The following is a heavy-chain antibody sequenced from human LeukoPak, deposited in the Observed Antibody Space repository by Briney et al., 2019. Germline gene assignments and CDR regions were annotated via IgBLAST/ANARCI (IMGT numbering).Heavy chain of an antibody. CDR1: GFIFSNYG. CDR3: ARVGAVGAPDY. Sequence: GGSLRLSCAASGFIFSNYGMHWVRQAPGKGLEWVAFIWNDGSNKYYADSVKGRFTISRDNSKNTLYLQMNSLRAEDTAVYYCARVGAVGAPDYWGQGTLVTVSS. CDR2: IWNDGSNK. V-gene: IGHV3-30*02. D-gene: IGHD1-26*01. J-gene: IGHJ4*02.